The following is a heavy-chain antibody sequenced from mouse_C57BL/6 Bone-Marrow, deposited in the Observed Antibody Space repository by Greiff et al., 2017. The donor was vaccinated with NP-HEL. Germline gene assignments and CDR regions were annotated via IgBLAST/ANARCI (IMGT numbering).Heavy chain of an antibody. Sequence: EVKLMESGGGLVQPGGSLKLSCAASGFTFSDYGMAWVRQAPRKGPEWVAFISNLAYSIYYADTVTGRFTISRENAKNTLYLEMSSLRSEDTAMYYCARHNYGSNYFDYWGQGTTLTVSS. V-gene: IGHV5-15*01. J-gene: IGHJ2*01. CDR1: GFTFSDYG. CDR2: ISNLAYSI. CDR3: ARHNYGSNYFDY. D-gene: IGHD1-1*01.